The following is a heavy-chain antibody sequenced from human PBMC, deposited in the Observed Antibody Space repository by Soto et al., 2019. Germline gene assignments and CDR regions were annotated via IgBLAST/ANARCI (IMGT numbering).Heavy chain of an antibody. V-gene: IGHV4-30-4*01. CDR2: IYDSGST. CDR1: GGSIGSGASY. J-gene: IGHJ4*02. CDR3: ARGRDWNRPHSFDY. D-gene: IGHD1-1*01. Sequence: PSETLSLTCTVSGGSIGSGASYWSWIRQSPGKGLEWIGYIYDSGSTNYNPSLKSRVTISVDTSKNQFSLKLSSVTAADTAVYYCARGRDWNRPHSFDYWGQGTLVTVSS.